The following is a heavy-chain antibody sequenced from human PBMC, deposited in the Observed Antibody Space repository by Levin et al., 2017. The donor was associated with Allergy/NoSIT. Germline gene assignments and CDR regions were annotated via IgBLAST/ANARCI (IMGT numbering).Heavy chain of an antibody. CDR3: VKDNGYRSEGYYFYGLDV. V-gene: IGHV3-9*01. J-gene: IGHJ6*02. D-gene: IGHD2-15*01. CDR1: GFIFGDYA. CDR2: ISWNGAHM. Sequence: GGSLRLSCEASGFIFGDYAMHWVRQAPGKGLEWVSGISWNGAHMGYADSVRGRFTISRDSAKNSLYLEMNSLRPEDTALYYCVKDNGYRSEGYYFYGLDVWGQGTTVSVSS.